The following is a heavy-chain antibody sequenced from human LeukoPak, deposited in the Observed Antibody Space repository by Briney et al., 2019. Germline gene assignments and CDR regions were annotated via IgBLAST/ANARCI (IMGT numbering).Heavy chain of an antibody. D-gene: IGHD3-10*01. Sequence: ASVKVSCKASGYTFTSYDINWVRQATGQGLEWMVWMNPNSGNTGYAQKFQGRVTMTRNTSISTAYMELSSLRSEDTAVYYCARGYYYGSGSLRTRWFDPWGQGTLVTVSS. CDR2: MNPNSGNT. V-gene: IGHV1-8*01. CDR1: GYTFTSYD. J-gene: IGHJ5*02. CDR3: ARGYYYGSGSLRTRWFDP.